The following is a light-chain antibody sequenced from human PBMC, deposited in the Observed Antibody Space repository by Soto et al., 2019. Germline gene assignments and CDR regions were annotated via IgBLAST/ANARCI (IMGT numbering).Light chain of an antibody. J-gene: IGKJ4*01. CDR2: AAS. V-gene: IGKV3D-20*02. CDR1: QSISSSY. CDR3: QQRSNGWLT. Sequence: EIVLTQSPGTLSLSPGERTTLSCRASQSISSSYLAWYQQKPGQAPRLLIYAASSRATGIPDRFSGSGSGTDFTLTISSLEPEDFAVYYCQQRSNGWLTFGGGTKVEIK.